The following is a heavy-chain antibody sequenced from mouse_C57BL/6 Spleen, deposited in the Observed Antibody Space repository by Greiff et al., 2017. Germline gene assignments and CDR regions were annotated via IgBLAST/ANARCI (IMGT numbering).Heavy chain of an antibody. D-gene: IGHD1-1*02. V-gene: IGHV1-42*01. J-gene: IGHJ2*01. Sequence: VQLKESGPELVKPGASVKISCTASGYSFNGYYMNWVKQSPEKSLEWIGEINPSTGGTTYNQKFKAKATLTVDKSSSTAYMQLKSLTSEDSAVYYCAREVGVYYYDYWGQGTTHTVSS. CDR1: GYSFNGYY. CDR2: INPSTGGT. CDR3: AREVGVYYYDY.